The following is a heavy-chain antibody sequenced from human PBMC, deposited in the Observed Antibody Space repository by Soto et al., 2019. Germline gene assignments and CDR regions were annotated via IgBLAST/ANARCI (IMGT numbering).Heavy chain of an antibody. CDR1: GVSFSGYY. D-gene: IGHD1-7*01. CDR2: INHSGST. J-gene: IGHJ4*02. CDR3: ARHAGGISGTTSPFDY. V-gene: IGHV4-34*01. Sequence: SETLSLTCAVYGVSFSGYYWSGIRQPPGKGLEWIGEINHSGSTNYNPSLKSRVTISVDTSKNQFSLKLSSVTAADTAVYYCARHAGGISGTTSPFDYWGQGTLVTVSS.